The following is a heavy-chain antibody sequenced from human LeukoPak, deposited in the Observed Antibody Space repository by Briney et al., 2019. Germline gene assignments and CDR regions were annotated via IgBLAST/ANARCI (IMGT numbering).Heavy chain of an antibody. CDR2: INPNSGGT. D-gene: IGHD4-17*01. J-gene: IGHJ4*02. V-gene: IGHV1-2*02. Sequence: ASVKVSCKASGYTFTGNYMHWVRQAPGQGLEWMGWINPNSGGTNYAQKFQGRVTMTRDTSISTAYMELSRLRSDDTAVYYCARVPVTTWEYYFDYWGQGTLVTVSS. CDR1: GYTFTGNY. CDR3: ARVPVTTWEYYFDY.